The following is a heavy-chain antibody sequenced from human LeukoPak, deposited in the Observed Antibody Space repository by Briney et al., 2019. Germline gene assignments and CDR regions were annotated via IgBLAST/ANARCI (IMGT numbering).Heavy chain of an antibody. CDR3: AKDHSVLQWLGDFDY. Sequence: PGGSLRLSCAASGFTFEDYAMHWVRQAPAKGLEWVSLISGDGGSTYYAESVKGRFTISRDNSKNSLYLQMNSMRTEDTALYYCAKDHSVLQWLGDFDYWGQGTLVTVSS. V-gene: IGHV3-43*02. J-gene: IGHJ4*02. CDR1: GFTFEDYA. D-gene: IGHD6-19*01. CDR2: ISGDGGST.